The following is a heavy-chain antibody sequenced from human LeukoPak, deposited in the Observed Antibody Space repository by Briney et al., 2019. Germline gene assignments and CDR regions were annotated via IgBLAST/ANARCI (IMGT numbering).Heavy chain of an antibody. CDR3: ARDIAPAAGTWLGP. J-gene: IGHJ5*02. Sequence: GGSLRLSCAASGFTFSNHWMHWVRQAPGKGLVWVSRINRDGSNIGYADSVKGRFTTSRDNAKNTLYLQMNSLRAEDTAVYYCARDIAPAAGTWLGPWGQGTLVTVSS. V-gene: IGHV3-74*01. CDR2: INRDGSNI. D-gene: IGHD6-13*01. CDR1: GFTFSNHW.